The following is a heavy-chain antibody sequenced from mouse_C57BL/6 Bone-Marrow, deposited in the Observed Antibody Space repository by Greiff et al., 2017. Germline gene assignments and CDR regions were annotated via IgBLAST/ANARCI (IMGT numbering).Heavy chain of an antibody. CDR2: IDPSDSYT. D-gene: IGHD3-1*01. CDR3: ARSCYAVYFDY. V-gene: IGHV1-69*01. J-gene: IGHJ2*01. CDR1: GYTFTSYW. Sequence: VQLQESGAELVMPGASVKLSCKASGYTFTSYWMHWVKQRPGQGLEWIGEIDPSDSYTNYNQKFKGKATLTVDTSSSTAYLQHSSLTYEVSEVFSCARSCYAVYFDYWGQGTTLTVSS.